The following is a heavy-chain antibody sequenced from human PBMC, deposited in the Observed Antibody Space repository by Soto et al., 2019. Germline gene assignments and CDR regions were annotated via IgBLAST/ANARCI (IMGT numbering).Heavy chain of an antibody. J-gene: IGHJ4*02. CDR1: GYTFTGYY. D-gene: IGHD3-10*01. V-gene: IGHV1-2*04. CDR2: INPNSGGT. CDR3: ARDLRGITMVRGVIITGFAY. Sequence: ASVKVSCKASGYTFTGYYMHWVRQAPGQGLEWMGWINPNSGGTNYAQKFQGWVTMTRDTSISTAYMELSRLRSDDTAVYYCARDLRGITMVRGVIITGFAYWGQGTLVTVSS.